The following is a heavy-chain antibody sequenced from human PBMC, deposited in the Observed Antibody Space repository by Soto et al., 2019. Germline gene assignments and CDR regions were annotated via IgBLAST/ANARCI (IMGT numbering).Heavy chain of an antibody. Sequence: EVQLLESGGGLVQPGGSLRLSCAASGFRFSSKAMSWVRQAPGKGLEWVSIISGSGSSTYYTDSLKRRFTISRDNSKNMVYLEMNYLRAEDTAVYYCAKENGFQFVNFGASGLDYWGQGSLVSVSS. CDR3: AKENGFQFVNFGASGLDY. V-gene: IGHV3-23*01. CDR1: GFRFSSKA. CDR2: ISGSGSST. J-gene: IGHJ4*02. D-gene: IGHD6-6*01.